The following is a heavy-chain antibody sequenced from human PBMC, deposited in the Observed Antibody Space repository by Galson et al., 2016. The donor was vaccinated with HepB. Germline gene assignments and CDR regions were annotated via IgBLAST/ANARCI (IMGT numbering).Heavy chain of an antibody. CDR2: ISGSGDYT. CDR1: GFTFSSCA. J-gene: IGHJ3*02. D-gene: IGHD3-22*01. CDR3: AKDRGGYFDTTPYAFAI. Sequence: SLRLSCAASGFTFSSCAMSWVRQAPGKGLEWVSTISGSGDYTYYADSVKGRFTISRDNSKNTLYLQMHSLRAEDTAAYYCAKDRGGYFDTTPYAFAIWGQGTMVTVSS. V-gene: IGHV3-23*01.